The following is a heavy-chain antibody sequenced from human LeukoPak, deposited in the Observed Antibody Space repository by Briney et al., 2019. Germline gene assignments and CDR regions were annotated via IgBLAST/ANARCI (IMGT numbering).Heavy chain of an antibody. Sequence: ASVKVSCKASGYTFTSYFMHWVRQAPGQGLEWMGMIYPRDGSTSYAQKFQGRVTVTRDTSTSTVHMELSGLRSEDTAVYYCARDQEGFDYWGQGTLVTVSS. J-gene: IGHJ4*02. CDR3: ARDQEGFDY. CDR2: IYPRDGST. V-gene: IGHV1-46*01. CDR1: GYTFTSYF.